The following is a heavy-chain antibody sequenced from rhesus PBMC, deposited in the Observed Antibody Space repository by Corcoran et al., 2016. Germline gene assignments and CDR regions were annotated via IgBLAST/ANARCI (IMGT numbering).Heavy chain of an antibody. CDR1: GYTFTSYY. CDR3: TRGMGYNRFDV. J-gene: IGHJ5-1*01. V-gene: IGHV1S9*01. Sequence: QVQLVQSGAEVKKPGASVKLSCKASGYTFTSYYLNWVRQAPGQVLEWMGWNNPSNGKTGYAKKFQGRVTMTRDTSTSTAYMELSSLRSEDTAVYYCTRGMGYNRFDVWGPGVLVTVSS. CDR2: NNPSNGKT. D-gene: IGHD3-28*01.